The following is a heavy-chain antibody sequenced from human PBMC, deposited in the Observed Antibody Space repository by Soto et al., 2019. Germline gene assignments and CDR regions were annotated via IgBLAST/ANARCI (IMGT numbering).Heavy chain of an antibody. J-gene: IGHJ6*04. CDR1: GGTFSSYA. V-gene: IGHV1-69*01. D-gene: IGHD2-2*01. CDR3: ASSQGSSTSFEIYYYYYYGMDV. Sequence: QVQLVQSGAEVKKPGTSVKVSCKASGGTFSSYAISWVRQAPGQGLEWMGGILTISRTANYAQKFQGRVTITADESTSTAYMELSSLRSEDSAVYYCASSQGSSTSFEIYYYYYYGMDVWGKGTTVTVSS. CDR2: ILTISRTA.